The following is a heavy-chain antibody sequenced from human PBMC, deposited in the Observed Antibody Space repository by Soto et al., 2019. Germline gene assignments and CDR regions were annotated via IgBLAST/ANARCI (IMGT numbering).Heavy chain of an antibody. CDR3: AKEIGSSPGSY. J-gene: IGHJ4*02. CDR1: GFTFSSYG. CDR2: ISYDGSNK. V-gene: IGHV3-30*18. D-gene: IGHD6-13*01. Sequence: QVQLVESGGGVVQPGRSLRLSCAASGFTFSSYGMHWVRQAPGKGLEWVAVISYDGSNKYYADSVKGRFTISRDNSKNTLYLQMNSLRVEDTAVYYCAKEIGSSPGSYWGQGTLVTVSS.